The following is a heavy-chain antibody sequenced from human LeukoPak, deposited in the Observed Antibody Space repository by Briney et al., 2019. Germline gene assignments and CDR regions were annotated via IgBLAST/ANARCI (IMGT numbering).Heavy chain of an antibody. CDR2: IYSGGST. V-gene: IGHV3-53*01. CDR3: GRDRFPYCSSTSCYIYYGMDV. Sequence: PGGSLRLSCAASGFTVSSNYMSWVRQAPGKGLEWVSVIYSGGSTNYADSVKARFTISRDNSKNTLYLQMNSLRAEDTAVYYCGRDRFPYCSSTSCYIYYGMDVWGQGTTVTVSS. J-gene: IGHJ6*02. CDR1: GFTVSSNY. D-gene: IGHD2-2*02.